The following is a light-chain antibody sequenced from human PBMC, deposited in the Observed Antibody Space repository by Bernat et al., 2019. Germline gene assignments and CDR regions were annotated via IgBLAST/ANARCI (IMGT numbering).Light chain of an antibody. V-gene: IGLV2-14*03. CDR2: DVS. J-gene: IGLJ1*01. Sequence: QSALTQPASVSGSPGQSITISCTGTSSDIGAYNFVSWYQQHPGKAPKLMISDVSHRPSGVSNRFSGSKSGNTASLTISGLQAEDEADYYCCSYTRWGSPYVFGTGTKVTVL. CDR3: CSYTRWGSPYV. CDR1: SSDIGAYNF.